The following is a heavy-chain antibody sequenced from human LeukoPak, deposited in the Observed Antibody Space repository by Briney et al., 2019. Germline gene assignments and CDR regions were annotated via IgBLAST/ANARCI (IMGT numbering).Heavy chain of an antibody. CDR3: ARDISRWNELDS. Sequence: PSQTLSLTCTVSGPSISSGSYYWTWIRQPAGKGLEWVGRISASGTTDYNPSLKSRVTTSVGTSKNQFSLKLSSVTAADTAVYYCARDISRWNELDSWGQGTVVTVSS. D-gene: IGHD1-1*01. V-gene: IGHV4-61*02. CDR1: GPSISSGSYY. CDR2: ISASGTT. J-gene: IGHJ4*02.